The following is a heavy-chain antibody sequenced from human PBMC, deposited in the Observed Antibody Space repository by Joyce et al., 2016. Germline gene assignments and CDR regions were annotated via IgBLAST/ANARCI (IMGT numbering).Heavy chain of an antibody. D-gene: IGHD1-1*01. Sequence: ITLKESGPTLVKPTETLTLTCTFSGFSLTSRGVDVAWIRQPPGKALEWLALISWTNDKRYSPSLKRRRTITKDTSKNQVVLTMTNIDPEDTATYYCAHRRQQLVVDSWGQGILVTVSS. CDR2: ISWTNDK. CDR1: GFSLTSRGVD. V-gene: IGHV2-5*01. J-gene: IGHJ4*02. CDR3: AHRRQQLVVDS.